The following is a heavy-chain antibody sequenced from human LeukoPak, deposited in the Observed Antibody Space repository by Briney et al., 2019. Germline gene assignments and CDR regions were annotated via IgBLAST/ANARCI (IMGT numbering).Heavy chain of an antibody. D-gene: IGHD3-3*01. V-gene: IGHV3-74*01. J-gene: IGHJ5*02. CDR1: GFTFSSYW. CDR3: ARDSVVEDWFDP. Sequence: PGGSLRLSCAASGFTFSSYWMHWVRQAPGKGLVWVSRINSDGSNTSYADSVKGRFTISRDNSKNTLYLQMNSLRAEDTAVYYCARDSVVEDWFDPWGQGTLVTVSS. CDR2: INSDGSNT.